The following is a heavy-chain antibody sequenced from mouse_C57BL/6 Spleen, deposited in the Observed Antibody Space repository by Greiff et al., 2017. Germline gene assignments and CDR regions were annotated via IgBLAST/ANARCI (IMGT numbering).Heavy chain of an antibody. J-gene: IGHJ4*01. D-gene: IGHD2-12*01. V-gene: IGHV1-81*01. Sequence: QVQLQQSGAELARPGASVKLSCKASGYTFTSYGISWVKQRTGQGLEWIGEIYPRSGNTYYNEKFKGKATLTADKSSSTAYMELRSLTSEDSAVYFCARSTIVTTWDAMDYWGQGTSVTVSS. CDR3: ARSTIVTTWDAMDY. CDR1: GYTFTSYG. CDR2: IYPRSGNT.